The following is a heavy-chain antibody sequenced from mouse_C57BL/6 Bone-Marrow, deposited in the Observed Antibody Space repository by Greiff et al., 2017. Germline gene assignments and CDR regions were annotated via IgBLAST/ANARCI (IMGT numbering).Heavy chain of an antibody. V-gene: IGHV2-2*01. CDR1: GFSLTSYG. CDR3: ARNSRGANYYGSSYWFAY. J-gene: IGHJ3*01. Sequence: QVQLKQSGPGLVQPSQSLSITCTVSGFSLTSYGVHWVRQSPGKGLEWLGVIWSGGSTDYNAAFISRLSISKDNSKSQVFFKMNSLQADDTAIYCCARNSRGANYYGSSYWFAYWGQGTLVTVSA. D-gene: IGHD1-1*01. CDR2: IWSGGST.